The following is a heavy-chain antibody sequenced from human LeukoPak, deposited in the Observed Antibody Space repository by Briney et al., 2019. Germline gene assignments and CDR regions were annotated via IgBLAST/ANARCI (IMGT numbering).Heavy chain of an antibody. CDR1: GGSISSGSYY. Sequence: PSQTLSLTCTVSGGSISSGSYYWSWIRQPAGKGLEWIGRIYTSGSTNYNPSLKSRVTISVDTSKNQFSLKLSSATAADTAVYYCARDRAATRTNWFDPWGQGTLVTVSS. D-gene: IGHD2-15*01. J-gene: IGHJ5*02. V-gene: IGHV4-61*02. CDR3: ARDRAATRTNWFDP. CDR2: IYTSGST.